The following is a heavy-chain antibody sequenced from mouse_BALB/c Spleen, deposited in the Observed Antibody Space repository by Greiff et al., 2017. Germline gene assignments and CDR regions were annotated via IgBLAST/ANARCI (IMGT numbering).Heavy chain of an antibody. CDR1: GYTFTSYW. CDR3: TSVYYGNPRGFAY. CDR2: IYPGNSDT. V-gene: IGHV1-5*01. D-gene: IGHD2-1*01. J-gene: IGHJ3*01. Sequence: EVQLHQSGTVLARPGASVKMSCKASGYTFTSYWMHWVKQRPGQGLEWIGAIYPGNSDTSYNQKFKGKAKLTAVTSTSTAYMELSSLTNEDSAVYYCTSVYYGNPRGFAYWGQGTLVTVSA.